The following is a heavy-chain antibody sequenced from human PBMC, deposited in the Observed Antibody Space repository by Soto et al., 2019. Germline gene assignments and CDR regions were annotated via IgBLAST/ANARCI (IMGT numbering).Heavy chain of an antibody. CDR2: ISYDGSNK. V-gene: IGHV3-30*18. CDR3: AKALAHWYSSSFLKKRSYYGMDV. CDR1: GFTFSSYG. Sequence: GGSLRLSCAASGFTFSSYGMHWVRQAPGKGLEWVAVISYDGSNKYYADSVKGRFTISRDNSKNTLYLQMNSLRAEDTAVYYCAKALAHWYSSSFLKKRSYYGMDVWGQGTTVTVSS. D-gene: IGHD6-6*01. J-gene: IGHJ6*02.